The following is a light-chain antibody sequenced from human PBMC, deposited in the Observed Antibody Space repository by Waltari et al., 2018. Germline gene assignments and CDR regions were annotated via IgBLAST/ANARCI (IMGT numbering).Light chain of an antibody. V-gene: IGKV3-11*01. CDR3: QHRGNWRPT. Sequence: EIVLTQSPATLSLSPWERATLSCRASQSVGTSLAWFQHKPGQAPSLLIFDASDRAAGIPDRFSGSGSGTDFTLTITSLETEDVATYYCQHRGNWRPTFGQGTKV. CDR1: QSVGTS. CDR2: DAS. J-gene: IGKJ1*01.